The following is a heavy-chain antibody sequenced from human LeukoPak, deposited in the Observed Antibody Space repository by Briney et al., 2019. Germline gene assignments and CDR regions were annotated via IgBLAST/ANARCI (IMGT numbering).Heavy chain of an antibody. CDR1: GYSISSGCY. D-gene: IGHD1-1*01. J-gene: IGHJ4*02. V-gene: IGHV4-38-2*01. Sequence: PSETLSLTCAVSGYSISSGCYWGWIRQPPGKGVEWIGSIFHSGSTYYNPSLKSRVSISVDTSKNQVSLRLSSVTAADTAVYYRARHLGTLYTAFDYWGQGTLVTVSS. CDR2: IFHSGST. CDR3: ARHLGTLYTAFDY.